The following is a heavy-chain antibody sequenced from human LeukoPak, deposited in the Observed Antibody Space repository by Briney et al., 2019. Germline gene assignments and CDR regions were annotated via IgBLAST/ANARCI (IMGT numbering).Heavy chain of an antibody. Sequence: GSLVLSCAASGFPFSGSAMHWVRPASGERLEWVGRIRSKANSYATAYAASVKGRFTISRDDSKNTAYLQMNSLKTEDTAVYYCTRSIAVAGNNYWGQGTLVTVSS. CDR1: GFPFSGSA. J-gene: IGHJ4*02. CDR3: TRSIAVAGNNY. CDR2: IRSKANSYAT. V-gene: IGHV3-73*01. D-gene: IGHD6-19*01.